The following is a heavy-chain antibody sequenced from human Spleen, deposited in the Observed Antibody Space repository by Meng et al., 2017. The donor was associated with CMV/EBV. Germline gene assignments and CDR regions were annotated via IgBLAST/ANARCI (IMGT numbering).Heavy chain of an antibody. J-gene: IGHJ4*02. Sequence: KASGYDFIDYYMYWVRQAPGQGLEWMGIINPSGGSTSYAQKFQGRVTMTRDTSTSTVYMELSSLRSEDTAVYYCARAFHGSYYFFDYWGQGTLVTVSS. V-gene: IGHV1-46*01. CDR2: INPSGGST. CDR1: GYDFIDYY. CDR3: ARAFHGSYYFFDY. D-gene: IGHD1-26*01.